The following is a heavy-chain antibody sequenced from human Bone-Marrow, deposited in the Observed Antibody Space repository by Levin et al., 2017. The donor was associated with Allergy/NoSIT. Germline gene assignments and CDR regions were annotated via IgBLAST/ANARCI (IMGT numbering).Heavy chain of an antibody. CDR3: AKDGYSRYYDSSGYYVYYFDY. CDR1: GFTFSSYG. V-gene: IGHV3-30*18. J-gene: IGHJ4*02. D-gene: IGHD3-22*01. CDR2: ISYDGSNK. Sequence: GGSLRLSCAASGFTFSSYGMHWVRQAPGKGLEWVAVISYDGSNKYYADSVKGRFTISRDNSKNTLYLQMNSLRAEDTAVYYCAKDGYSRYYDSSGYYVYYFDYWGQGTLVTVSS.